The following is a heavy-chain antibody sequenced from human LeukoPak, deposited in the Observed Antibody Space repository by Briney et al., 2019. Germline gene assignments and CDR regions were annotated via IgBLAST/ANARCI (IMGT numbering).Heavy chain of an antibody. CDR2: IVVGSGNT. CDR3: ARAETMVYTGYFDY. CDR1: GFTFTSSA. D-gene: IGHD2-8*01. V-gene: IGHV1-58*01. J-gene: IGHJ4*02. Sequence: SVKVSCKASGFTFTSSAVQWVRQARGQRLEWIGWIVVGSGNTNYAQKFQERVTITRDMSTSTAYMELSSLRSEDTAVYYCARAETMVYTGYFDYWGQGTLVTVSS.